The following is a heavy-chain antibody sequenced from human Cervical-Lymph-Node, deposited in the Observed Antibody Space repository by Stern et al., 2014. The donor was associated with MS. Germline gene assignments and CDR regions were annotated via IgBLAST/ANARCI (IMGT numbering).Heavy chain of an antibody. CDR2: ISNDGSEE. D-gene: IGHD4-11*01. CDR1: RFTFNSYG. J-gene: IGHJ3*02. CDR3: ASSTLTDAFDI. V-gene: IGHV3-30*03. Sequence: DQLVESGGGVVQPGESLRLSCAASRFTFNSYGMHWVRQSPGKGLEWVSLISNDGSEEYYADSVKGRFTISRDNSKNTLSLEMNSLTLEDTAVYYCASSTLTDAFDIWGQGTLVTVSS.